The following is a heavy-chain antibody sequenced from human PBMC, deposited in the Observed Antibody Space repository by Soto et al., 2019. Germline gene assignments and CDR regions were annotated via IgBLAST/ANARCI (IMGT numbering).Heavy chain of an antibody. J-gene: IGHJ6*02. CDR1: GYTFTSYG. CDR3: ARDFIPPHMDYYYCDMDV. CDR2: ISAYNGNT. V-gene: IGHV1-18*01. Sequence: QVQLVQSGAEVKKPGASVKVSCKASGYTFTSYGISWVRQAPGQGLEWMGWISAYNGNTNYAQKLQGRVTMTTDTSKSKAYMELRSLRSDDTAVYYCARDFIPPHMDYYYCDMDVWHQGTKVTVSS. D-gene: IGHD2-21*01.